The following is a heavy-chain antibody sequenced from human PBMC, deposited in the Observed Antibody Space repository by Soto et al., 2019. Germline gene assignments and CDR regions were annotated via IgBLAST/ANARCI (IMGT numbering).Heavy chain of an antibody. J-gene: IGHJ4*02. D-gene: IGHD3-22*01. Sequence: QLQLQESGPGLVKPSETLSLTCTVSGGSFSSSSCYWGWIRQPPGNALEWIGQIYYCGSTYYNPSLKSRVTIGVHPTKNDRAPKLSSATAADTAVHYRARVNYGSRRTRLGYWGQGSLVTV. V-gene: IGHV4-39*02. CDR1: GGSFSSSSCY. CDR3: ARVNYGSRRTRLGY. CDR2: IYYCGST.